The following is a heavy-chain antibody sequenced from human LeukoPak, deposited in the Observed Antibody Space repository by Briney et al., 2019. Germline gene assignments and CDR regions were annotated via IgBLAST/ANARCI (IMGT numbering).Heavy chain of an antibody. CDR2: ISYDGSNK. Sequence: PGRSLRLSCAASGFTFSSYGMHWVRQAPGKGLEWVAVISYDGSNKYYADSVKGRFTISRDNSKNTLYLQMNSLRGEDTAVYYCARRYSYGPFDYWGQGTLVTVSS. CDR3: ARRYSYGPFDY. V-gene: IGHV3-30*03. CDR1: GFTFSSYG. J-gene: IGHJ4*02. D-gene: IGHD5-18*01.